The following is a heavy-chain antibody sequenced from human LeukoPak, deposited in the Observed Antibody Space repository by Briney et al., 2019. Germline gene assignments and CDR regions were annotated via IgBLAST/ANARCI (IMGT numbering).Heavy chain of an antibody. V-gene: IGHV1-8*01. Sequence: GASVKVSCKASGYTFTSYDINWVRQATGQGLEWMGWMNPNSGNTGYAQKFQGRVTMTRNTSISTAYMELSSLRPEDTAVYYCARGGPLYYYDSSGDLDYWGQGTLVTVSS. CDR3: ARGGPLYYYDSSGDLDY. D-gene: IGHD3-22*01. CDR1: GYTFTSYD. J-gene: IGHJ4*02. CDR2: MNPNSGNT.